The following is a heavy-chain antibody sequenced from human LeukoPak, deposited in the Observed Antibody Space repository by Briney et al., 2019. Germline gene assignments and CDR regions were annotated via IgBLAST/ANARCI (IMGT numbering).Heavy chain of an antibody. CDR3: ARARVEGYGGNSGFDY. Sequence: PSQTLSLTCTVSGGSISSGGYYWSWIRQHPGQGLEWIGYIYYSGSTYYNPSLKSRVTISVDTSKNQFSLKLSSVTAADTAVYYCARARVEGYGGNSGFDYWGQGTLVTVSS. D-gene: IGHD4-23*01. V-gene: IGHV4-31*03. CDR1: GGSISSGGYY. CDR2: IYYSGST. J-gene: IGHJ4*02.